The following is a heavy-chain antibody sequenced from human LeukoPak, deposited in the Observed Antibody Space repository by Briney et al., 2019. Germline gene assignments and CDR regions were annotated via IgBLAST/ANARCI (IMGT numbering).Heavy chain of an antibody. CDR2: VDPEDGEA. J-gene: IGHJ5*02. D-gene: IGHD1-20*01. V-gene: IGHV1-69-2*01. CDR3: ATLDNWNDDNWFDP. Sequence: ASVKVSCKASGYTFTDYYMHWVQQAPGKGLEWMGRVDPEDGEAIYAEKFQGRVTMTEDTSTDTAYMELSSLRSEDTAVYYCATLDNWNDDNWFDPWGQGTLVTVPS. CDR1: GYTFTDYY.